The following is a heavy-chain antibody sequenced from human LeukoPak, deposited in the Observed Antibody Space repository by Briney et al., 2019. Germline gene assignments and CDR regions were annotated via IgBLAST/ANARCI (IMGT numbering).Heavy chain of an antibody. CDR1: GITLSNYG. CDR3: AKRGVVIRVILVGFHKEAYYFDS. D-gene: IGHD3-22*01. CDR2: ISGSGGST. J-gene: IGHJ4*02. Sequence: GGSLRLSCAVSGITLSNYGMSWVRQAPGKGLEWVAGISGSGGSTNYADSVKGRFTISRDNPRNTLYLQMNILRAEDTAVYFCAKRGVVIRVILVGFHKEAYYFDSWGQGALVTVSS. V-gene: IGHV3-23*01.